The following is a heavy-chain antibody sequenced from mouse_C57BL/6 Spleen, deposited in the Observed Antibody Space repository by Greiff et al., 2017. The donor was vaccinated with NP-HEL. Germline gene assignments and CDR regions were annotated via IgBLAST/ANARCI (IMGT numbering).Heavy chain of an antibody. D-gene: IGHD2-4*01. CDR1: GYAFSSSW. CDR2: IYPGAGDT. V-gene: IGHV1-82*01. J-gene: IGHJ4*01. CDR3: ARSPYDYGPYYFAMDY. Sequence: VKLVESGPELVKPGASVKISCKASGYAFSSSWMNWVKQRPGKGLEWIGRIYPGAGDTNYNGKFKGKATLTADKSSSTAYMQLSSLTSEDSAVYFCARSPYDYGPYYFAMDYWGQGPSVTVSS.